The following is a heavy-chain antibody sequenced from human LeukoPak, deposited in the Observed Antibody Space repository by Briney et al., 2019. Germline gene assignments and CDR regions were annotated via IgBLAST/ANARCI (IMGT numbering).Heavy chain of an antibody. Sequence: SETLSLTCAVYGGSFSGYYWSWIRQPPGKGLEWIGEINHSGSTNYNPSLKSRVTISVDPSTNQFSLKLSSVTAADTAVYYCARLAPEYYYGSGSYAYWGQGTLVTVSS. J-gene: IGHJ4*02. CDR2: INHSGST. D-gene: IGHD3-10*01. CDR1: GGSFSGYY. V-gene: IGHV4-34*01. CDR3: ARLAPEYYYGSGSYAY.